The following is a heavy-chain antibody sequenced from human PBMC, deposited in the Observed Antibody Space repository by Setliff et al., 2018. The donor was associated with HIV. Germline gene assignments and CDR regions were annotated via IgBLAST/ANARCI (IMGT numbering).Heavy chain of an antibody. J-gene: IGHJ5*02. D-gene: IGHD3-3*02. CDR3: ARAAAGNTGPFDP. CDR2: VSSRGDT. V-gene: IGHV4-4*07. CDR1: DSGTYY. Sequence: SETLSLTCTVSDSGTYYWSWIRQPAGKGLEWIGRVSSRGDTNYNPSLKSRVTMSVDTSKNQFSLKLTSVTASDTAVYYCARAAAGNTGPFDPWGQGTLVTVSS.